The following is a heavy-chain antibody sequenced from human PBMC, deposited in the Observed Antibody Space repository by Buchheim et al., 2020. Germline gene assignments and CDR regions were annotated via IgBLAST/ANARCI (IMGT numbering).Heavy chain of an antibody. J-gene: IGHJ6*02. CDR2: INHSGST. V-gene: IGHV4-34*01. CDR3: ARERLRFLEGRGGRGYYYYGMDV. Sequence: QVQLQQWGAGLLKPSETLSLTCAVYGGSFSGYYWSWIRQPPGKGLEWIGEINHSGSTNYNPSLKSRVTISVDTSKNQFSLKLSSVTAADTAVYYCARERLRFLEGRGGRGYYYYGMDVWGQGTT. CDR1: GGSFSGYY. D-gene: IGHD3-3*01.